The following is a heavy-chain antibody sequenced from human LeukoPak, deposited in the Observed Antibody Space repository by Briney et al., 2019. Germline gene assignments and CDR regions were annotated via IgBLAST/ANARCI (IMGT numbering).Heavy chain of an antibody. D-gene: IGHD3-10*01. CDR3: ARDLLWFGEKHAFDI. J-gene: IGHJ3*02. CDR2: IYTSGST. Sequence: PSETLSLTCTVSGGSISSYYWSWIRQPAGKGLEWIGRIYTSGSTNYNPSLKSRVTMSVDTSKNQFSLKLSSVTAADTAVYYSARDLLWFGEKHAFDIWGQGTMVTVSS. V-gene: IGHV4-4*07. CDR1: GGSISSYY.